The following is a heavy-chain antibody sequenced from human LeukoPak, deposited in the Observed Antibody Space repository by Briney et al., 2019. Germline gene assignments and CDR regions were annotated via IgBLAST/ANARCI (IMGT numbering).Heavy chain of an antibody. Sequence: SETLSLTCTVSGGSISSYYWSWIRQPPGKGLEWIGYIYTSGSTNYNPSLKSRVTISVDTSKNRFSLKLGSVTAADTAVYYCARHHYDSSGYYHDAFDIWGQGTMVTVSS. CDR2: IYTSGST. J-gene: IGHJ3*02. D-gene: IGHD3-22*01. V-gene: IGHV4-4*09. CDR1: GGSISSYY. CDR3: ARHHYDSSGYYHDAFDI.